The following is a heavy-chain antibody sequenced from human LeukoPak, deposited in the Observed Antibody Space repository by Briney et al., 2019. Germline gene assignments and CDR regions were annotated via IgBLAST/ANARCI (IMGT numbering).Heavy chain of an antibody. CDR1: GGSISSGGYY. CDR2: IYYSGST. CDR3: ARVNYWLLDY. D-gene: IGHD1-7*01. V-gene: IGHV4-31*03. J-gene: IGHJ4*02. Sequence: SETLSHTCTVSGGSISSGGYYWSWIRQHPGKGLEWIGYIYYSGSTYYNPSLESRVTISVDTSKNQFSLKLSSVTAADTAVYYCARVNYWLLDYWGQGTLVTVSS.